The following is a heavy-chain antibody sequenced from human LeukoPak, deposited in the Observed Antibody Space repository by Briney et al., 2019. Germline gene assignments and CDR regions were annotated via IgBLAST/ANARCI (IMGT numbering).Heavy chain of an antibody. CDR2: IIPVFGTA. V-gene: IGHV1-69*13. CDR1: GGTFSSYA. Sequence: GASVKVSCKASGGTFSSYAISWVRQAPGQGLEWMGGIIPVFGTANYAQKFQGRVTITADESTSTAYMELSSLRSEDTAVYYCARVQYDFWSGYYKLQRYYYYYYMDVWGKGTTVTVSS. CDR3: ARVQYDFWSGYYKLQRYYYYYYMDV. J-gene: IGHJ6*03. D-gene: IGHD3-3*01.